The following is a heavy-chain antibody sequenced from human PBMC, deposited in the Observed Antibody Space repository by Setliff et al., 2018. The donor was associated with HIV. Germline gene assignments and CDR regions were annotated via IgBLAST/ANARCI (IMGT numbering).Heavy chain of an antibody. D-gene: IGHD6-25*01. CDR3: ARIVRSYSSGGY. J-gene: IGHJ4*02. CDR1: GFIFSDSW. CDR2: IKKDGREK. Sequence: PGGSLRLSCGASGFIFSDSWMDWVRQAPGKGLEWVATIKKDGREKYYVDSVKGRFTISRDNARTSLYLEMTNLRAEDTAVYYCARIVRSYSSGGYWGQGTLVTVSS. V-gene: IGHV3-7*01.